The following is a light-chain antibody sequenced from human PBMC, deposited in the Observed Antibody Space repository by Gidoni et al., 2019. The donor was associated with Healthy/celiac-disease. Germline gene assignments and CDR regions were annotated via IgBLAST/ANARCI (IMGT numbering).Light chain of an antibody. CDR3: QQSYSTPRT. CDR1: QSISIY. V-gene: IGKV1-39*01. J-gene: IGKJ4*01. CDR2: AAS. Sequence: DIHMTQSPSTLSASVGDRVTITCRASQSISIYLNWYQQKPGKAPKLLIYAASSLQSGVPSRFSGSGSGTDFTLTISSLEPEDFATYYCQQSYSTPRTFGGGTKVEIK.